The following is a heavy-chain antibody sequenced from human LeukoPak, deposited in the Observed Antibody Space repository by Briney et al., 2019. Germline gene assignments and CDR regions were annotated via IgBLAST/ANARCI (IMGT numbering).Heavy chain of an antibody. J-gene: IGHJ4*02. CDR2: IALNGGDT. CDR1: GFIFSKYG. V-gene: IGHV3-23*01. CDR3: GKEGPGSYTGPFVEF. D-gene: IGHD3-10*01. Sequence: PGGSLRLSCAVSGFIFSKYGMTWLRQAPGKGLEWVSGIALNGGDTDYADSVRGRFTISRDNFQNSLYLQMNSLRAEDTAVYYCGKEGPGSYTGPFVEFWGQGILVTVSS.